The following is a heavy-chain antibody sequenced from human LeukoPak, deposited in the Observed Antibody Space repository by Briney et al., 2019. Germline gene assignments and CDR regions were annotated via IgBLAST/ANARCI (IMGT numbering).Heavy chain of an antibody. Sequence: GSLRLSCAASGFTFSSYGMHWVRQAPGKGLEWVSFIRYDGSNKYYADSVKGRFTISRDNTLYLQMNSLRAEDTAVYYCAKEEGIRCSGDCPFDEWGQGTLVTVSS. CDR3: AKEEGIRCSGDCPFDE. CDR1: GFTFSSYG. D-gene: IGHD2-21*02. CDR2: IRYDGSNK. J-gene: IGHJ4*02. V-gene: IGHV3-30*02.